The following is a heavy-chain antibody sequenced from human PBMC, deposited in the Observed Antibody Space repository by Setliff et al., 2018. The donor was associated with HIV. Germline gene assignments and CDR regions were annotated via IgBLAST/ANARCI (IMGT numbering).Heavy chain of an antibody. Sequence: PGESLKISCKGSGYSFITYWIGWVRQRPGKGLEWMGIMNPDGSNTRYSPSFQGQATISVDESISTAYLQWSSLKASDTAFYYCARFYGSYDVGGFDIWGQGTKVTVS. CDR1: GYSFITYW. D-gene: IGHD3-16*01. V-gene: IGHV5-51*01. CDR3: ARFYGSYDVGGFDI. CDR2: MNPDGSNT. J-gene: IGHJ3*02.